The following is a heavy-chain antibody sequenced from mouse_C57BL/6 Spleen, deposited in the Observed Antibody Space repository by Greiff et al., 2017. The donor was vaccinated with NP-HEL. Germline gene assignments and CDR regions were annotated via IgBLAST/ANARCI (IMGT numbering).Heavy chain of an antibody. J-gene: IGHJ4*01. D-gene: IGHD1-1*01. CDR2: IYPGDGDT. CDR1: GYAFSSYW. Sequence: VKLQQSGAELVKPGASVKISCKASGYAFSSYWMNWVKQRPGKGLEWIGQIYPGDGDTNYNGKFKGKATLTADKSSSTAYMQLSSLTSEDSAVYFCAREGTTVVATEMDYWGQGTSVTVSS. CDR3: AREGTTVVATEMDY. V-gene: IGHV1-80*01.